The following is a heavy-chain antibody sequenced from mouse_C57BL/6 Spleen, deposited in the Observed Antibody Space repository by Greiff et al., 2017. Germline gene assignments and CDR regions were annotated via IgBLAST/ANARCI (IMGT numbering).Heavy chain of an antibody. Sequence: EADGGLVQPKGSLKLSCAASGFSFNTYAMNWVRQAPGKGLEWVARIRSKSNNYATYYADSVKDRFTISRDDSESMLYLQMNNLKTEDTAMYYCVRGSYGSSGYFDVWGTGTTVTVSS. CDR1: GFSFNTYA. CDR2: IRSKSNNYAT. V-gene: IGHV10-1*01. D-gene: IGHD1-1*01. CDR3: VRGSYGSSGYFDV. J-gene: IGHJ1*03.